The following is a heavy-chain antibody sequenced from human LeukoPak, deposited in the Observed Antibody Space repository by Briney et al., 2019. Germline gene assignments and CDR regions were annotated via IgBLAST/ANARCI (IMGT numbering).Heavy chain of an antibody. CDR3: ARRGLRRGNWFDP. J-gene: IGHJ5*02. Sequence: ASVKVSCKASGYTFTSYDINWVRQATGQVLEWMGWMNPNSGNTGYAQKFQGRVTMTRNTSISTAYMELSSLRSEDMAVYYCARRGLRRGNWFDPWGQGTLVTVSS. V-gene: IGHV1-8*01. CDR2: MNPNSGNT. D-gene: IGHD4-17*01. CDR1: GYTFTSYD.